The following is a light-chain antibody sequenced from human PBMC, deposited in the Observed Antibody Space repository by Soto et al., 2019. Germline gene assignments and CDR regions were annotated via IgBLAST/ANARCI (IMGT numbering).Light chain of an antibody. Sequence: EIVLTQSPGTLSLSPCERATLSFSASQSVSSNYLSWYQQKPGQAPRLLIYGASTRAIGIPARFSGSGSGTEFTLTISSLQSEDFAVYYCQQYNNWPPTFGQGTRLEIK. CDR1: QSVSSN. J-gene: IGKJ5*01. V-gene: IGKV3-15*01. CDR2: GAS. CDR3: QQYNNWPPT.